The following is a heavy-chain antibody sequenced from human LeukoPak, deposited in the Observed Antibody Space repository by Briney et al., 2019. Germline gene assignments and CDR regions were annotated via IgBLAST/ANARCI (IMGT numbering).Heavy chain of an antibody. CDR2: IYPGDSET. J-gene: IGHJ4*02. Sequence: GESLKISCKASGYRFTSYWIGWVRQMPGKGLEWMGFIYPGDSETRYSPSFQGQVTISADKSITTAFLQWSSLKASDTAMHHCARLLLATGPDYWGQGTLVTVSS. CDR3: ARLLLATGPDY. D-gene: IGHD1-1*01. V-gene: IGHV5-51*01. CDR1: GYRFTSYW.